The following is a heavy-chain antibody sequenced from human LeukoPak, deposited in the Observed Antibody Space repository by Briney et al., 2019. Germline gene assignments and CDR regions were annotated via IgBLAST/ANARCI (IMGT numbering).Heavy chain of an antibody. CDR2: ISFSGST. V-gene: IGHV4-59*01. CDR3: AREEECSGGSCYSYGWFDP. CDR1: GASISNYY. Sequence: PSETLSLTCTVSGASISNYYWSWIRQPPGKGPEWIGYISFSGSTDYNPSLKSRVTISLDTSKNQFSLKLSSLTAADTAVYYCAREEECSGGSCYSYGWFDPWGQGTLVIVSS. J-gene: IGHJ5*02. D-gene: IGHD2-15*01.